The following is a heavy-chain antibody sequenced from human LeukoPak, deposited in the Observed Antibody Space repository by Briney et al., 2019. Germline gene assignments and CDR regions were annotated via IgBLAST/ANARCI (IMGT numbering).Heavy chain of an antibody. CDR3: ARYSYGDSVRIDY. V-gene: IGHV4-39*07. D-gene: IGHD4-17*01. Sequence: PSETLSLTCTVSGGSISSSNYYWGWIRQPPGKGLEWIGSIYHSGSTYYNPSLKSRVTISVDTSKNQFSLKLSSVTAADTAVYYCARYSYGDSVRIDYWGQGTLVTVSS. CDR1: GGSISSSNYY. J-gene: IGHJ4*02. CDR2: IYHSGST.